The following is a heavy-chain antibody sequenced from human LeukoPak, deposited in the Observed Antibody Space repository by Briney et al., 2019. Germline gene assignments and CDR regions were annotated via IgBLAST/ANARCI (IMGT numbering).Heavy chain of an antibody. D-gene: IGHD3-3*01. CDR3: ARSPYDFWSGYIDDP. V-gene: IGHV1-18*01. CDR2: ISAYNGNT. J-gene: IGHJ5*02. CDR1: GYTFTSYG. Sequence: ASVNVSCKASGYTFTSYGISWVRQAPGQGLEWMGWISAYNGNTNYAQKLQGRVTMTTDTSTSTAYMELRSLRSDDTAVYYCARSPYDFWSGYIDDPWGQGTLVTVSS.